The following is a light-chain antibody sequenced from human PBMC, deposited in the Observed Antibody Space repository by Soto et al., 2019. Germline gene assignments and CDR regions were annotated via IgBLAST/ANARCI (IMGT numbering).Light chain of an antibody. J-gene: IGKJ2*01. Sequence: EVVLTQSPGTLSLSPGERATLSCRASQSIASSYLAWYQQKPGQAPRLLIYDASSRATGIPDRFSGSGSGTDFTLTINRLEPADFAVYYCQQYETSQYTFGQGTKLESK. CDR2: DAS. CDR3: QQYETSQYT. CDR1: QSIASSY. V-gene: IGKV3-20*01.